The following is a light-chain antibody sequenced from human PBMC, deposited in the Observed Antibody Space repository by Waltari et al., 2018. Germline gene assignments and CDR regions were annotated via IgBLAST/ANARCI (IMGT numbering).Light chain of an antibody. CDR1: QSVSSSY. V-gene: IGKV3-20*01. CDR2: GVS. J-gene: IGKJ1*01. Sequence: EIVLTQSPGTLSLSPGERVTLSCSASQSVSSSYFAWYQQKPGQSPRLLIYGVSIRATGIPDRFSGSGSGTDFTLTISRLEPEDFAVYYCLQYATLPHTFGQGTKVEIK. CDR3: LQYATLPHT.